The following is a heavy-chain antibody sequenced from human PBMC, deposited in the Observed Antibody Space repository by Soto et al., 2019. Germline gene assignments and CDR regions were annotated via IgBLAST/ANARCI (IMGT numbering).Heavy chain of an antibody. D-gene: IGHD2-15*01. J-gene: IGHJ5*02. Sequence: PGGSLRLSCAASGFTFSSYTMTWVRQAPGKGLEWVSAISGNGGDTSYADSVKGRFTISRDNSKNTVYLQMNSLRAEDTALYYCAKQRIEGSYLIHFDPWGQGTLVTVSS. CDR3: AKQRIEGSYLIHFDP. CDR1: GFTFSSYT. V-gene: IGHV3-23*01. CDR2: ISGNGGDT.